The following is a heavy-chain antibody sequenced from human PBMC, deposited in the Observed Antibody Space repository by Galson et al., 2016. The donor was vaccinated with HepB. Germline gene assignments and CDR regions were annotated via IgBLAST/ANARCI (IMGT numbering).Heavy chain of an antibody. CDR3: AKGQGLIDY. J-gene: IGHJ4*02. CDR2: ISGSGGTT. V-gene: IGHV3-23*01. Sequence: SLRLSCAASGFTFSSYAMSWVRQAPGKGLEWVSVISGSGGTTYYADSVKGRFTISRDNSKSTLYLQMNSLRVEDTALYYCAKGQGLIDYWGQGTLVTVSP. CDR1: GFTFSSYA.